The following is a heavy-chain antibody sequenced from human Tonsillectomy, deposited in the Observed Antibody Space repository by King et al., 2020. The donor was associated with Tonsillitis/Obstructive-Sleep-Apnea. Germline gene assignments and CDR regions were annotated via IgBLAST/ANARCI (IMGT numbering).Heavy chain of an antibody. Sequence: VQLVESGAEVKKPGESLKISCKCSGYSFTSYWIGWVRQMPGKCLEWRGIIDPVDSDTRYSPSFQGQVTISADKSISTAYLQWSSLNASDTAMYYCARKDRWFDPWGQGTLVTVSS. CDR1: GYSFTSYW. CDR2: IDPVDSDT. CDR3: ARKDRWFDP. V-gene: IGHV5-51*01. J-gene: IGHJ5*02. D-gene: IGHD2-15*01.